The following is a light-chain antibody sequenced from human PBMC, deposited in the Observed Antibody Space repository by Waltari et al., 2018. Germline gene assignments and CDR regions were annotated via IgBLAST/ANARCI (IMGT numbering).Light chain of an antibody. CDR1: QSVGSSY. J-gene: IGKJ1*01. CDR3: QQYGTSRT. Sequence: EIVLTQSPGTLSLSPGDRATLSCRASQSVGSSYLAWYQQKPGQAPRLLIYGASSRATDIPARFSGSGSGTDFTITISRLEPEDFAVYYCQQYGTSRTFGQGTKVEIK. V-gene: IGKV3-20*01. CDR2: GAS.